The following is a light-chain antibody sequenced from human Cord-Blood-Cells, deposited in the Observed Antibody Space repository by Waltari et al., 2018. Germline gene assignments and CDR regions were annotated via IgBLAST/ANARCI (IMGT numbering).Light chain of an antibody. Sequence: QSALTQPPSASGSTGQSVTISCPGTSSDVGGYNYVSWYQQHPGKAPKLMIYEVSKRPSGVPDRFSSSKSGNTASLTVSGLQAENEADYYCSSYAGSNVVFGGGTMLTVL. CDR1: SSDVGGYNY. CDR3: SSYAGSNVV. J-gene: IGLJ2*01. CDR2: EVS. V-gene: IGLV2-8*01.